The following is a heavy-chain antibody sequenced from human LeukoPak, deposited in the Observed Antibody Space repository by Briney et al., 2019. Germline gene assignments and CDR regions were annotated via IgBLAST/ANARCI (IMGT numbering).Heavy chain of an antibody. CDR3: ARHPRGQLVRGGFDP. CDR1: GGSISSYY. CDR2: IYYSGST. J-gene: IGHJ5*02. V-gene: IGHV4-59*08. D-gene: IGHD6-13*01. Sequence: SETLSLTCTVSGGSISSYYWSWIRQPPGKGLEWVGYIYYSGSTNYNPSLKSRVTISVDTSKNQFSLKLSSVTAADTAVYYCARHPRGQLVRGGFDPWGQGTLVTVSS.